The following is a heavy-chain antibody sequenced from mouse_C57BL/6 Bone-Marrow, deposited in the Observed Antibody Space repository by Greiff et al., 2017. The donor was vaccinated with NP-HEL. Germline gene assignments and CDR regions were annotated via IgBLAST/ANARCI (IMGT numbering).Heavy chain of an antibody. J-gene: IGHJ2*01. CDR1: GYTFTDYY. CDR2: INPNNGGT. CDR3: ARSYYGSSYD. D-gene: IGHD1-1*01. Sequence: VQLQQSGPELVKPGASVKISCKASGYTFTDYYMNWVKQSHGKSLEWIGDINPNNGGTSYNQKFKGKATLTVDKSSSTAYMELRSLTSEDSAVYYCARSYYGSSYDWGQGTTLTVSS. V-gene: IGHV1-26*01.